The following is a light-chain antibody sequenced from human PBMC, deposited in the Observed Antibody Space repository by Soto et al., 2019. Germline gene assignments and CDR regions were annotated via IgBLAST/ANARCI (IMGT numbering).Light chain of an antibody. J-gene: IGKJ4*01. V-gene: IGKV3-15*01. CDR2: GAS. Sequence: EIVMTQSPATLSVSPGERATLSCRASQSVSSNFAWYQQKPGQAPRLLIYGASTRATGIPARFSGSGSGTEIDLTISSLLSDDFVVYYCRQYNNWSLAFGGGTKVEIK. CDR3: RQYNNWSLA. CDR1: QSVSSN.